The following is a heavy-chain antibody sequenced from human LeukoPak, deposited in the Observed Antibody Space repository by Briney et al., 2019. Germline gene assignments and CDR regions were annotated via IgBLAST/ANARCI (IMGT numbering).Heavy chain of an antibody. D-gene: IGHD3-10*01. V-gene: IGHV3-23*01. Sequence: PGGSLRLSCAASGFTFSNYAMSWVRQAPGKGLEWVSSLSGSGGSTYHADSVKGRFTISRDNSKNTLYLQMNSLRAEDTAVYYCAKDHGSVRGVIIGYWGQGTLVTVSS. CDR3: AKDHGSVRGVIIGY. CDR2: LSGSGGST. J-gene: IGHJ4*02. CDR1: GFTFSNYA.